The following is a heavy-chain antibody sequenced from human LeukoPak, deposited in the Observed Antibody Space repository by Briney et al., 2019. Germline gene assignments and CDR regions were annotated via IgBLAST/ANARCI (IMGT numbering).Heavy chain of an antibody. D-gene: IGHD1-1*01. Sequence: GASVKVSCKASGYTFTTYAINWVRQAPGQGLEWMGWINTNTGNPTYAQGFTGRFVFSLDTSVSTAYLQISSLKAEDTAVYYCARVLRNLYNWNDASAFDIWGQGTMVTVSS. CDR2: INTNTGNP. J-gene: IGHJ3*02. CDR3: ARVLRNLYNWNDASAFDI. CDR1: GYTFTTYA. V-gene: IGHV7-4-1*02.